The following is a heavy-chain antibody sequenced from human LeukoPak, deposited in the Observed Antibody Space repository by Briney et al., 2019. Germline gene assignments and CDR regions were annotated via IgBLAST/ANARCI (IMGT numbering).Heavy chain of an antibody. CDR2: TNHSGST. J-gene: IGHJ5*02. Sequence: SETLSLTCAVYGGSFSGYYWSWIRQRPGKGLEWIGETNHSGSTNYNPSLKSRVIISVDTPKIQFSVKLSSVTAADTAVYYCARGGLYCSGGSCSLWFDPWGQGTLVTVSS. CDR3: ARGGLYCSGGSCSLWFDP. D-gene: IGHD2-15*01. CDR1: GGSFSGYY. V-gene: IGHV4-34*01.